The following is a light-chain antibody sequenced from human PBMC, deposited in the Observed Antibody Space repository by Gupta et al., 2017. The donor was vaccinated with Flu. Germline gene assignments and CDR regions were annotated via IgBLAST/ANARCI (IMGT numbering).Light chain of an antibody. J-gene: IGKJ3*01. CDR2: DTS. CDR3: QQRSNGPPFT. Sequence: IVLTQSPAPLSFSPGDRATLSCRASQSVTSYLAWYQQKPGQAPRLLIYDTSNWAAGIPARFSGSGSGTDFTLTISSLEPEDFAVYYCQQRSNGPPFTFGPGTKVEIK. V-gene: IGKV3-11*01. CDR1: QSVTSY.